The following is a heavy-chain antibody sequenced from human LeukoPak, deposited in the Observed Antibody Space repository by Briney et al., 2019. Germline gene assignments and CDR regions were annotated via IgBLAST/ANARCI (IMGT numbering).Heavy chain of an antibody. V-gene: IGHV3-66*04. D-gene: IGHD3-10*01. CDR2: IYSGGGT. CDR1: GFIDSNNF. Sequence: GGSLRLSCAASGFIDSNNFLSWVRQAPGKGLEWVSVIYSGGGTIYADSVKGRFTISRDNSKNMVFLQMNSLRAEDTAVYYCVRHGEGRAFDSWGQGTMVTISS. J-gene: IGHJ3*01. CDR3: VRHGEGRAFDS.